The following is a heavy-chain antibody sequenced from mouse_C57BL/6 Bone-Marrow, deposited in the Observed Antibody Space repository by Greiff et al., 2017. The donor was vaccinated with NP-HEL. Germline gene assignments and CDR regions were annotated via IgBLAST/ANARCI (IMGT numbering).Heavy chain of an antibody. J-gene: IGHJ2*01. CDR1: GYTFTSYW. Sequence: QVQLQQPGAELVKPGASVKLSCKASGYTFTSYWMQWVKQRPGQGLEWIGEIDPSDSYTNYNQKFKGKATLTVDTSSSTAYMQLSSLQSEDSAVYYCARDYYGPADYWGQGTTLTVSS. CDR2: IDPSDSYT. V-gene: IGHV1-50*01. D-gene: IGHD1-2*01. CDR3: ARDYYGPADY.